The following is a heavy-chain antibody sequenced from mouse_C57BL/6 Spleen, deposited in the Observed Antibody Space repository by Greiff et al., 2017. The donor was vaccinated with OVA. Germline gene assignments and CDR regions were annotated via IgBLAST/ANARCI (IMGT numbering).Heavy chain of an antibody. D-gene: IGHD6-1*01. V-gene: IGHV1-61*01. Sequence: QVQLQQPGAELVRPGSSVKLSCTASGYTFTSYWMDWVKQRPGQGLEWIGNIYPFDSETHYNQKFKDKATLTVDKSSSTAYMQLSSLASEDSAVYYCARGASYYFDYWGQGTTLTVSS. CDR2: IYPFDSET. CDR1: GYTFTSYW. J-gene: IGHJ2*01. CDR3: ARGASYYFDY.